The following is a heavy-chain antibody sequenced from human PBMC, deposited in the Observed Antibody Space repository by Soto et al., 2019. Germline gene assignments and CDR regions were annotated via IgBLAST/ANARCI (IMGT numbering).Heavy chain of an antibody. V-gene: IGHV3-23*01. CDR3: AKDPRHIVVVTAAFDI. D-gene: IGHD2-21*02. Sequence: EVQLLESGGGLVQPGGSLRLSCAASGFTFSSYAWSWFRQAPGKGLEWVSAISGSGGSTYYADSVKGRFTISRDNSKSTLYLQMNSLRAEDTAVYYCAKDPRHIVVVTAAFDIWGQGTMVTVSS. J-gene: IGHJ3*02. CDR2: ISGSGGST. CDR1: GFTFSSYA.